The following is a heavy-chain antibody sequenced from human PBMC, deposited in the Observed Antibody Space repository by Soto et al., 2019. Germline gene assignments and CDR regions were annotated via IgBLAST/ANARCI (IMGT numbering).Heavy chain of an antibody. J-gene: IGHJ4*02. D-gene: IGHD5-18*01. CDR3: ARISEFTYGYGLGYYFDS. Sequence: QVQLVQSGAEVKKPGSSMRVSCKASGGTFKNYAFSWVRQAPGQGLEWMGGFIPIFGTGNYAEQFQGRVSITADESTKTVYMDLISLRSDDTAVYYCARISEFTYGYGLGYYFDSWGQGTLITVSS. CDR2: FIPIFGTG. V-gene: IGHV1-69*01. CDR1: GGTFKNYA.